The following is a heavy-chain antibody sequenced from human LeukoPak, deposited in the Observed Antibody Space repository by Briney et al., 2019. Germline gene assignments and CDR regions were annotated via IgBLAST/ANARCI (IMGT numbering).Heavy chain of an antibody. CDR1: GGSFSGYY. CDR2: INHSGST. V-gene: IGHV4-34*01. J-gene: IGHJ4*02. CDR3: ARRGYSYGYGDY. Sequence: SETLSLTCAVYGGSFSGYYWSWIRQPPGKGLEWIGEINHSGSTNYNPSLKSRVTISVDTSKNQFSLKLSSVTAADTAVYYCARRGYSYGYGDYWGQGTLVTVSS. D-gene: IGHD5-18*01.